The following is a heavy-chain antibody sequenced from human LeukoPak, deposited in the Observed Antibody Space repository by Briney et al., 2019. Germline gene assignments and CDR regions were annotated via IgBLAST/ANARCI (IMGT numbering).Heavy chain of an antibody. J-gene: IGHJ6*03. CDR1: GFTVSSNY. Sequence: GGSLRLSCAASGFTVSSNYMSWVRQAPGKGLEWVSVIYSGGSTDYADSVKGRFTISRDNSKNTLYLQMNSLRAEDTAVYYCAKPIYSSSWYFDYYYYMDVWGKGTTVTVSS. CDR3: AKPIYSSSWYFDYYYYMDV. D-gene: IGHD6-13*01. CDR2: IYSGGST. V-gene: IGHV3-66*04.